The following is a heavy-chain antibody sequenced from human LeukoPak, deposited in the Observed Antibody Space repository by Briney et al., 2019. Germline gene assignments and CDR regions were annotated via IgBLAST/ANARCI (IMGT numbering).Heavy chain of an antibody. Sequence: SETLSLTCTVSGGSIGSYYWSWIRQPPGKGLEWVGYIYYSGSTNYNPSLKSRVTISVDTSKNQFSLKLSSVTAADTAVYYCARAPRGGSSWYFDYWGQGTLVTVSS. J-gene: IGHJ4*02. CDR2: IYYSGST. CDR3: ARAPRGGSSWYFDY. CDR1: GGSIGSYY. D-gene: IGHD6-13*01. V-gene: IGHV4-59*01.